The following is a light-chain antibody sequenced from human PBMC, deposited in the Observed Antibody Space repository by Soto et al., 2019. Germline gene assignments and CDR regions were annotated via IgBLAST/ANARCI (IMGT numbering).Light chain of an antibody. CDR2: EVS. V-gene: IGLV2-23*02. Sequence: QSALTQPASVSGSPGQSITISCTGTSSDVGSYNLVSRYQQHPGKAPKLMIYEVSKRPSGVSNRFSGSKSGNTASLTISGLQAEDVADYSCCSYAGSSTYVFRTGTKVTVL. J-gene: IGLJ1*01. CDR3: CSYAGSSTYV. CDR1: SSDVGSYNL.